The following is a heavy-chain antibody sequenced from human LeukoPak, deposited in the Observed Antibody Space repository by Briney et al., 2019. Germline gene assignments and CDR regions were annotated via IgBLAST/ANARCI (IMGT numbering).Heavy chain of an antibody. V-gene: IGHV4-59*13. D-gene: IGHD3-3*01. CDR3: ATLSRRFGGVPIYYFDY. Sequence: SVGLPCASTVSGEDINSYYYNWTRPLPGRGREWSGYISYNGSTEYDPSLKTRVAMSVDTSKNQVSLNLKSVTAADTAMYYCATLSRRFGGVPIYYFDYWGQGSLVTVSS. J-gene: IGHJ4*02. CDR1: GEDINSYY. CDR2: ISYNGST.